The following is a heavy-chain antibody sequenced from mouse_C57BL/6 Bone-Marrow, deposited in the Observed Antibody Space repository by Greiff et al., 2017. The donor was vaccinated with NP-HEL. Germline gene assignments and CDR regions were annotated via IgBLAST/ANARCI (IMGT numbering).Heavy chain of an antibody. CDR2: INYDGSST. J-gene: IGHJ1*03. D-gene: IGHD1-1*01. CDR1: GFTFSDYY. Sequence: VQRVESEGGLVQPGSSMKLSCTASGFTFSDYYMAWVRQVPEQGLEWVANINYDGSSTYYLDSLKSRFIISRANAKNILYLQMSSLKSEDTATYYCARYYYGSWYFEVWGTGTTVTVAS. V-gene: IGHV5-16*01. CDR3: ARYYYGSWYFEV.